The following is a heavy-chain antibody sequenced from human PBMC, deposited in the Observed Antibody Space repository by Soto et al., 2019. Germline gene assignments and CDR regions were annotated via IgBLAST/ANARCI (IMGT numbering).Heavy chain of an antibody. V-gene: IGHV1-2*04. Sequence: ASVKVSCKASGYTFTGYYMHWVRQAPGQGLEWMGWINPNSGGTNYAQKFQGWVTMTRDTSISTAYMELSRLRSDDTAVYYCARDIRDSSSWYYFDYWGQGTLVTVSS. CDR1: GYTFTGYY. CDR2: INPNSGGT. J-gene: IGHJ4*02. CDR3: ARDIRDSSSWYYFDY. D-gene: IGHD6-13*01.